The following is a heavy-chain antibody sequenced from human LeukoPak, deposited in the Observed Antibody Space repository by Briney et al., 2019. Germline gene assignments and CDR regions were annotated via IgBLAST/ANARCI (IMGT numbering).Heavy chain of an antibody. J-gene: IGHJ4*02. Sequence: PGGSLRLSCAASGFTVSSNYMSWVRQAPGKGLEWVSVIYSGGSTYYADSVKGRFTISRDNSKNTLYLQMNSLRAEDTAVYYCAKGEYCGGDCYSGRYVVPIDYWGQGTLVTVSS. D-gene: IGHD2-21*02. V-gene: IGHV3-53*01. CDR1: GFTVSSNY. CDR2: IYSGGST. CDR3: AKGEYCGGDCYSGRYVVPIDY.